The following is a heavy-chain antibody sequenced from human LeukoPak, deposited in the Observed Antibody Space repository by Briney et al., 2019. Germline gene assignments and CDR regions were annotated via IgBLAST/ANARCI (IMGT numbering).Heavy chain of an antibody. V-gene: IGHV1-46*01. CDR3: ARDPQFSQWLVLSYYYGMDV. D-gene: IGHD6-19*01. CDR1: GYTFTSYY. CDR2: INPSGGST. J-gene: IGHJ6*02. Sequence: VASVKVSCKASGYTFTSYYMHWVRQAPGQGLEWMGIINPSGGSTSYAQKFQGRVTMTRDTSTSTVYMELSSLRSDDTAVYYCARDPQFSQWLVLSYYYGMDVWGQGTTVTVSS.